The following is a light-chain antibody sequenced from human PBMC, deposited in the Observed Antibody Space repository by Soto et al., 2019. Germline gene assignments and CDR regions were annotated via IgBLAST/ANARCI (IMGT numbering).Light chain of an antibody. J-gene: IGKJ1*01. V-gene: IGKV3-15*01. CDR1: QSVSSN. Sequence: MTQSPSTLSASVGDTVTVTCRASQSVSSNLAWYQQKPGQAPRLLIYGASTRATGIPARFSGSGSGTEFTLTISSLQSEDFAVYYCQQYTNWPWTFGQGTKVDIK. CDR2: GAS. CDR3: QQYTNWPWT.